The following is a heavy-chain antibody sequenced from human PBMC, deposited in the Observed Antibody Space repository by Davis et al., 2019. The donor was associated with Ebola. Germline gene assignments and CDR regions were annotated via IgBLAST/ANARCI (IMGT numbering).Heavy chain of an antibody. D-gene: IGHD3-3*01. Sequence: AASVKVSCKASGGTFSSYAISWVRQAPGQGLEWMGRIIPILGIANYAQKFQGRVTITADKSTSTAYMELSSLRSEDTAVYYCARDRIRFLEWTRPYYYYGMDVWGQGTTVTVSS. CDR3: ARDRIRFLEWTRPYYYYGMDV. CDR2: IIPILGIA. V-gene: IGHV1-69*04. J-gene: IGHJ6*02. CDR1: GGTFSSYA.